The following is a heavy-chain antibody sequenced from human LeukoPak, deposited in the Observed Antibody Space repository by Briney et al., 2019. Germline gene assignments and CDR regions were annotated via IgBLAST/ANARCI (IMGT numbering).Heavy chain of an antibody. Sequence: SETLSLTCTVSGVSISSSYSYWSWIRQPPGEGLEWIGYIYYSGGTNYNPSLKSRVTISVDTSKNQFSLKLTSVTAADTAHYYCARAHNWNDGWDFWGQGTLIAVSS. J-gene: IGHJ4*02. V-gene: IGHV4-61*01. CDR2: IYYSGGT. CDR1: GVSISSSYSY. D-gene: IGHD1-20*01. CDR3: ARAHNWNDGWDF.